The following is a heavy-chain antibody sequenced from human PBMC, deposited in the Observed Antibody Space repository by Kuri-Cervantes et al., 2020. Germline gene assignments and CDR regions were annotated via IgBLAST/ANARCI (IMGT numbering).Heavy chain of an antibody. D-gene: IGHD5-18*01. CDR3: ARVFLGLSGYTMGYSYGFDDY. V-gene: IGHV1-2*06. CDR1: GYTFSAYF. J-gene: IGHJ4*02. Sequence: ASVKVSCKASGYTFSAYFIHWVRQAPGQGLEWLGRVNCNGGGTIYAPKFQGRVTMTRDTSISTAYMELRSLRSDDTAVYYCARVFLGLSGYTMGYSYGFDDYWGQGTLVTVSS. CDR2: VNCNGGGT.